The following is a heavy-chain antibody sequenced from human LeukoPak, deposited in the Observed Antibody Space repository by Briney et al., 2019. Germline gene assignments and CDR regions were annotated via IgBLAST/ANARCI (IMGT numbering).Heavy chain of an antibody. V-gene: IGHV6-1*01. Sequence: SQTLSLTCAISGDSVSSSSAAWNWIRQSPSRGLEWLGRTYYRSKWYNDYSVSVNTRITINPNTSKNQFSLQLNSVTPEDTAVYYWASQTTGYLSDWGQGTLVTVSS. D-gene: IGHD1-1*01. CDR1: GDSVSSSSAA. CDR3: ASQTTGYLSD. J-gene: IGHJ4*02. CDR2: TYYRSKWYN.